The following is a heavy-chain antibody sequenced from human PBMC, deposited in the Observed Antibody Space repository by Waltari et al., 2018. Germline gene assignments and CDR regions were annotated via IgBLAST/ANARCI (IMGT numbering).Heavy chain of an antibody. Sequence: QVKLQQSGPGLVQPSQTLSLTCPISGATLARHNVAWNWIRQSPSRGLEWLGRTYYRSKWFNDYAVSVKSRITINPDTSKNQFSLQLSSLTPEDTAVYYCTRGIHSSFDIWGQGTMVTVSS. J-gene: IGHJ3*02. CDR3: TRGIHSSFDI. CDR2: TYYRSKWFN. V-gene: IGHV6-1*01. D-gene: IGHD2-21*01. CDR1: GATLARHNVA.